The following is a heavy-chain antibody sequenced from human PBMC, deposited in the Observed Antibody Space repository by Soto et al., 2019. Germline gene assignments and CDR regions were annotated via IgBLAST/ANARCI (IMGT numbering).Heavy chain of an antibody. CDR3: AVHLGQNYYRLDV. J-gene: IGHJ6*02. D-gene: IGHD3-22*01. CDR1: GFTFSDFV. Sequence: VQLLESGGAWVQPGGSLRLSCAASGFTFSDFVMSWVRQVPGKGLEWVSAITGSGGSAYYADSVKGRFTISRDNSKRTVFLEVSSLGAADTAVYYCAVHLGQNYYRLDVWGQGTTVTVSS. CDR2: ITGSGGSA. V-gene: IGHV3-23*01.